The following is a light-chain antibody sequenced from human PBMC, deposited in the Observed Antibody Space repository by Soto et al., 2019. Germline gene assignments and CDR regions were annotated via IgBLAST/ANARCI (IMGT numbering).Light chain of an antibody. CDR3: QSYDSSLSVCV. Sequence: QSVLTQPPSVSGAPGLRVTISCTGSSSNIGAGYAVHWHQQLPGPPPKLLIYGNSNRPSGVPDRFSGSKSATAASRSITGLQVEAEADSYCQSYDSSLSVCVFGGGTKLTVL. V-gene: IGLV1-40*01. J-gene: IGLJ3*02. CDR1: SSNIGAGYA. CDR2: GNS.